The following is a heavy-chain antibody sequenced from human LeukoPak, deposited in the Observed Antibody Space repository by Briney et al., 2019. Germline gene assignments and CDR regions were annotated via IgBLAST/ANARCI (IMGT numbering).Heavy chain of an antibody. CDR1: GGSISSSSYY. CDR3: ARFSSGWYPNFDY. V-gene: IGHV4-39*07. J-gene: IGHJ4*02. Sequence: SETLSLTCTVSGGSISSSSYYWGWIRQPPGKGLEWIGSIYYSGSTNYNPSLTGRVTISVDTSKNQFSLKVSSVTAADTAVYYCARFSSGWYPNFDYWGQGTLVTVSS. CDR2: IYYSGST. D-gene: IGHD6-19*01.